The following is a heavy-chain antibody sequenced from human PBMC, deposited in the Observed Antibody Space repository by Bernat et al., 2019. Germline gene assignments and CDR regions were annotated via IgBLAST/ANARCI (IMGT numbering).Heavy chain of an antibody. V-gene: IGHV3-30*18. CDR3: AKETAMVTEDYFDY. CDR1: GFTFSSYG. CDR2: ISYDGSNK. D-gene: IGHD5-18*01. J-gene: IGHJ4*02. Sequence: QVQLVESGGVVVQPGRSLRLSCAASGFTFSSYGMHWVRQAPGKGLEWVAVISYDGSNKYYADSVKGRFTISRDNSKNTLYLQMNSLRAEDTAVYYCAKETAMVTEDYFDYWGQGTLVTVSS.